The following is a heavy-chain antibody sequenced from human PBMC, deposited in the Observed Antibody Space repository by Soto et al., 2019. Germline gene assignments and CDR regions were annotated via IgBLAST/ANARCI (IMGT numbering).Heavy chain of an antibody. V-gene: IGHV1-2*04. CDR1: GYTFTSYD. Sequence: GASVKVSCKASGYTFTSYDINWVRQATGQGLEWMGWINPNSGGTNYAQEFQGWVTMTRDTSINTAYMELSRLRSDDTAVYYCARSTRYYDSSGYYFLDYWGQGTLVTVSS. CDR2: INPNSGGT. J-gene: IGHJ4*02. CDR3: ARSTRYYDSSGYYFLDY. D-gene: IGHD3-22*01.